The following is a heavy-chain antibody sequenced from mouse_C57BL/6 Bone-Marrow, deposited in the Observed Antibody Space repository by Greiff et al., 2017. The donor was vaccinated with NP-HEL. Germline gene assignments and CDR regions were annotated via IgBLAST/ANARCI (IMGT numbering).Heavy chain of an antibody. Sequence: VKLQQSGAELMKPGASVKLSCKATGYTFTGNWIEWVKQRPGHGLAWIGEILPGSGNTYYNERFKGKATFTADTSSNTAYMQLSSLTTEDSAIYYCARDYYCSSYFDYWGQGTTLTVAS. CDR2: ILPGSGNT. J-gene: IGHJ2*01. CDR3: ARDYYCSSYFDY. V-gene: IGHV1-9*01. D-gene: IGHD1-1*01. CDR1: GYTFTGNW.